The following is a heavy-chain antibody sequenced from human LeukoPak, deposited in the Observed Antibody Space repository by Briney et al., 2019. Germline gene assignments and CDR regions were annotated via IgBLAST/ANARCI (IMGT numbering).Heavy chain of an antibody. J-gene: IGHJ4*02. CDR2: ISSSSSYI. D-gene: IGHD5-12*01. CDR3: PKDRGRVDIVATIADY. Sequence: GRSLRLSCAASGFTFSSYSMNWVRQAPGKGLEWVSSISSSSSYIYYADSVKGRFTISRDNAKNSLYLQMNSLRAEDTAVYYCPKDRGRVDIVATIADYWGQGTLVTVSS. CDR1: GFTFSSYS. V-gene: IGHV3-21*01.